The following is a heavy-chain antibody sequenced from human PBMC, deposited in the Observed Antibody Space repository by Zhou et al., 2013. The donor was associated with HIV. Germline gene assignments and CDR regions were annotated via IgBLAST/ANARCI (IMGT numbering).Heavy chain of an antibody. V-gene: IGHV1-69*05. J-gene: IGHJ3*02. CDR2: VIPSLGIT. CDR1: GGTFESYP. D-gene: IGHD7-27*01. CDR3: ARAELGIGAFDI. Sequence: VQLVQSGTEVRKPGSSVKISCKATGGTFESYPISWVRQAPGQGLDWVGGVIPSLGITHYSQRFQGRVTITTDESTSTAYMELSSLRSEDTAVYYCARAELGIGAFDIWGQGTMVTVSS.